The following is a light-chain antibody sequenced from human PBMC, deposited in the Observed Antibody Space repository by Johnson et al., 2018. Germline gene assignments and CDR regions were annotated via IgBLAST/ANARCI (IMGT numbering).Light chain of an antibody. Sequence: QSVLTQPPSVSAAPGQKVTISCSGSSSNIGNNYVSWYQQLPGTAPKLLIYENNKRPSGIPDRFSGSKSGTSATLGITGLQTGDVADYYCGTWDSSLSAGNVFGTVTKVTV. V-gene: IGLV1-51*02. J-gene: IGLJ1*01. CDR3: GTWDSSLSAGNV. CDR2: ENN. CDR1: SSNIGNNY.